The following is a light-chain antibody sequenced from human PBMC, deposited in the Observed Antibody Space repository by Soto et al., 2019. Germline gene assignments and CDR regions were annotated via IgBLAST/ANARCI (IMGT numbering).Light chain of an antibody. V-gene: IGLV4-60*02. Sequence: QPVLTQSSSASASLRSSVKLTCTLSSGHSSYIIAWHQQQPGKAPRYLMKLEGSGSYNKGSGVPDRFSGSSSGADRYLTISNLQFEDEADYYCETWGSNTRVFGGGTKVTVL. J-gene: IGLJ3*02. CDR2: LEGSGSY. CDR1: SGHSSYI. CDR3: ETWGSNTRV.